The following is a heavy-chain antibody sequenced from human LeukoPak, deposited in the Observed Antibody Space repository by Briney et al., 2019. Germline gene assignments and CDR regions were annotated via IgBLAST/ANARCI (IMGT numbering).Heavy chain of an antibody. D-gene: IGHD6-13*01. CDR1: AFTFSTHP. CDR2: ISSSSYYI. CDR3: ARVTGGSSWYGAADY. Sequence: GGSLRLSCAASAFTFSTHPMNWFRQAPGEGLEWVSSISSSSYYIHYADSVKGRFTISRDNANNSLFLQMNRLRAEDTAMYYCARVTGGSSWYGAADYWGQGTLVTVSS. J-gene: IGHJ4*02. V-gene: IGHV3-21*01.